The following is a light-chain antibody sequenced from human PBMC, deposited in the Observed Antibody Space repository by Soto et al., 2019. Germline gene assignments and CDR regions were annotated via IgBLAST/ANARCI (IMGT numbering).Light chain of an antibody. CDR2: DAS. V-gene: IGKV1-33*01. CDR3: QQYDNLPWYT. Sequence: DIQMTQSPSSLSASVGDRVTITCQASQDSSNYLNWYQQRPGRAPNLLVYDASNLETGVPSRFSGSGSGTDCTFTISSMQPEDVATYYCQQYDNLPWYTFGQGSKLEIK. J-gene: IGKJ2*01. CDR1: QDSSNY.